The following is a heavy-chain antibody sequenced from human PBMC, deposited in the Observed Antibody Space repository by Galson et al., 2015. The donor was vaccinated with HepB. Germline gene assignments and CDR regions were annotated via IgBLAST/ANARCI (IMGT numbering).Heavy chain of an antibody. J-gene: IGHJ4*02. Sequence: SLRLSCAASGFTFSSSAMRWVRQAPGKGLEWVSAIRGRGGSTYDADSVKGRFTTSRDNSKNTLYLQMNSLRAEDTAVYYCAKASHFDWFLDYWGQGTLVTVAS. D-gene: IGHD3-9*01. V-gene: IGHV3-23*01. CDR1: GFTFSSSA. CDR3: AKASHFDWFLDY. CDR2: IRGRGGST.